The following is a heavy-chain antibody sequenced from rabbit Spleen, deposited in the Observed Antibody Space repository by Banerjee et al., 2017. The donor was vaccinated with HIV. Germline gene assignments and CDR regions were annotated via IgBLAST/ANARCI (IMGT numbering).Heavy chain of an antibody. CDR2: IYPGSSGST. D-gene: IGHD8-1*01. V-gene: IGHV1S40*01. CDR1: GFSFSSSDY. CDR3: ARDTGSSFSSYGMDL. Sequence: QSSEESGGGLVQPEGSLTLTCKASGFSFSSSDYMCWVRQAPGKGLEWIACIYPGSSGSTYYATWAKGRFTISKTSSTTVTLQMTSLTAADTATYFCARDTGSSFSSYGMDLWGPGTLVTVS. J-gene: IGHJ6*01.